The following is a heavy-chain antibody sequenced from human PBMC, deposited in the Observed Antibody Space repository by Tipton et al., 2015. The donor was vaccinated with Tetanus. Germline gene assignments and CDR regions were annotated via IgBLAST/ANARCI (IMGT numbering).Heavy chain of an antibody. CDR3: ARGMDYDSSGIDAF. V-gene: IGHV1-2*02. J-gene: IGHJ4*02. CDR1: GYTFTGYY. D-gene: IGHD3-22*01. Sequence: QSGAEAKKPGASVKVSCKASGYTFTGYYMHWVRQAPAQGLEWMGWINPNSGGTNYAQKFQGRVTMNRDTSISTAYMEVSRLRSDGTASYYCARGMDYDSSGIDAFWGQGPLVTVSS. CDR2: INPNSGGT.